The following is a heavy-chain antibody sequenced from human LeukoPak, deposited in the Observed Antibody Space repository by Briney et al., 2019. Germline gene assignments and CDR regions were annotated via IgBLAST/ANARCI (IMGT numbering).Heavy chain of an antibody. Sequence: GGSLRLSCAASGFTFSNYWMNWVRQAPGKGLEWVANIRQDGSETYYADSVKGRFPISRDNAKNSLYLQMNYLRAEDTAVYYCARLIDYWGQGTLVTVSS. CDR2: IRQDGSET. CDR1: GFTFSNYW. D-gene: IGHD2-21*01. CDR3: ARLIDY. V-gene: IGHV3-7*01. J-gene: IGHJ4*02.